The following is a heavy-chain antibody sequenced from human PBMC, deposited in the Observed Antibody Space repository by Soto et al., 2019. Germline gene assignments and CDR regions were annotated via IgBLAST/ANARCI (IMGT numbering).Heavy chain of an antibody. CDR2: IYPGDSDT. V-gene: IGHV5-51*01. CDR1: GYRFTNYW. J-gene: IGHJ4*02. D-gene: IGHD1-26*01. CDR3: GRGWGATYSSGFDY. Sequence: EVQLVQSGAEVKKPGESLKISCKVSGYRFTNYWIGWVRQMPGKGLEWMGIIYPGDSDTKYSPSFQGHVTISVDKAINTAYLHWSSLKASDTAMYYCGRGWGATYSSGFDYWGQGSLVTVSS.